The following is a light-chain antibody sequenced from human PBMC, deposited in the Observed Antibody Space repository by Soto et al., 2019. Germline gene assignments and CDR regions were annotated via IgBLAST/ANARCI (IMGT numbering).Light chain of an antibody. V-gene: IGLV2-23*01. J-gene: IGLJ1*01. CDR3: CSYAGSSTYV. Sequence: QSALTQPASVSGSPGQSITISCTGTSSDVGSYNLVSWYQQHPVKAPELMIYAGSERPSGVSNRFSGSKSGNTASLTISGLQAEYEADYYCCSYAGSSTYVFGTGTKLTVL. CDR1: SSDVGSYNL. CDR2: AGS.